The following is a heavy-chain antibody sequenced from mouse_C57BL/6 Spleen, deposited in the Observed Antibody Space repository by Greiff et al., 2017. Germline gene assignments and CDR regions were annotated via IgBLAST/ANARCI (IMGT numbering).Heavy chain of an antibody. CDR1: GYTFTDYN. J-gene: IGHJ3*01. V-gene: IGHV1-22*01. CDR3: AREGLYYYGSSVWFAY. CDR2: INPNNGGT. Sequence: EVQLQQSGPELVKPGASVKMSCKASGYTFTDYNMHWVKQSHGKSLEWIGYINPNNGGTSYNQKFKGKATLTVNKSSSTAYMERRSLTSEDSAVYYCAREGLYYYGSSVWFAYWGQGTLVTVSA. D-gene: IGHD1-1*01.